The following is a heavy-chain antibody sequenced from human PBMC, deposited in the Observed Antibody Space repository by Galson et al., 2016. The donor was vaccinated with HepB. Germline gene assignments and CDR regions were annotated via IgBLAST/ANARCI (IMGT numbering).Heavy chain of an antibody. CDR3: AREIQGRWYYFDY. CDR2: IWHDGSNK. V-gene: IGHV3-33*01. CDR1: SFRFSTYG. Sequence: SLRLSCAASSFRFSTYGMHWVRQAPGKGLEWVAVIWHDGSNKQYADSVKGRFTISRDNSKSTLNLQMNSLRVEDTAVYYCAREIQGRWYYFDYWGQGTLVTVSS. D-gene: IGHD3-16*01. J-gene: IGHJ4*02.